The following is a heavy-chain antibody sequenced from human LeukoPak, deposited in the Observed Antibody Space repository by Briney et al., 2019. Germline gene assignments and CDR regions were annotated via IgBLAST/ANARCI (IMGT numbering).Heavy chain of an antibody. CDR2: INWNGGST. J-gene: IGHJ4*02. CDR1: GFTFDDYG. V-gene: IGHV3-20*04. Sequence: GGSLRLSCAASGFTFDDYGMSWVRQAPGKGLEWVSGINWNGGSTGYADSVKGRFTISRDNAKNSLYLQMNSLRAEDTAVYYCAKDGRRRVATYWGQGTLVTVSS. D-gene: IGHD5-12*01. CDR3: AKDGRRRVATY.